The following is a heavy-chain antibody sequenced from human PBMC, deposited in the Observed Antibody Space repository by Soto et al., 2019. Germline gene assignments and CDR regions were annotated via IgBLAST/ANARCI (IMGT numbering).Heavy chain of an antibody. V-gene: IGHV4-59*01. J-gene: IGHJ5*02. CDR2: VYYGGGT. CDR3: ARADRKWLDP. Sequence: SETLSLTCTVSGGPMYSYFWHWIRQPPGKGLEWIGYVYYGGGTTYSPSLKSRVTFSVDTSQNQVSLKLASVTAADTAVYYCARADRKWLDPWGQGILVTSPQ. CDR1: GGPMYSYF.